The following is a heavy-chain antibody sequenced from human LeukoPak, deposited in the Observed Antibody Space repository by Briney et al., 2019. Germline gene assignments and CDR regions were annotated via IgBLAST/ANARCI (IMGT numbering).Heavy chain of an antibody. V-gene: IGHV3-30*04. D-gene: IGHD3-22*01. Sequence: LXLSXAAXGSTFXXYAMHWVRQAPGKXLEWVAVISYDGSNKYYADSVKGRFTISRDNSKNTLYLQMNSLRAEDTAVYYCAKDLRVRGSSGYYYSDYFDFWGQGTLVTVSS. CDR1: GSTFXXYA. J-gene: IGHJ4*02. CDR2: ISYDGSNK. CDR3: AKDLRVRGSSGYYYSDYFDF.